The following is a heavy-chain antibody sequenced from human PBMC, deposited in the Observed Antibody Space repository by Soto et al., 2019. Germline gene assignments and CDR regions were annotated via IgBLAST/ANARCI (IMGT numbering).Heavy chain of an antibody. CDR2: ISAYNGNT. D-gene: IGHD6-19*01. J-gene: IGHJ5*02. CDR1: GYTFTSYG. V-gene: IGHV1-18*01. Sequence: GASVKVSCKASGYTFTSYGISWVRQAPGQGLEWMGWISAYNGNTNYAQKLQGRVTMTTDTSTSTAYMELRSLRSDDTAVYYCARVSSAVAGNGWFDPWGQGTLVTVSS. CDR3: ARVSSAVAGNGWFDP.